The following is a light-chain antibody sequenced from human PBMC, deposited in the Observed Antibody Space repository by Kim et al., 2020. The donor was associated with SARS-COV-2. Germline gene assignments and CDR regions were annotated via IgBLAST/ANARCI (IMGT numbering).Light chain of an antibody. CDR3: ETWDDSMNGWV. Sequence: QSVLTQPPSVSEAPRQRVTISCSGNSSNIGNNAVNWYQQLPGKAPKLLIYYNDLLSSGVSDRFSGSKSGTSASLAISGLQSEDEADYYCETWDDSMNGWVFGGGTQLTVL. CDR1: SSNIGNNA. CDR2: YND. J-gene: IGLJ3*02. V-gene: IGLV1-36*01.